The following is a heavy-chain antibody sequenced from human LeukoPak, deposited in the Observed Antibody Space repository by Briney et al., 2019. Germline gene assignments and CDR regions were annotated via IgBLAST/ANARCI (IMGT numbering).Heavy chain of an antibody. V-gene: IGHV1-69*04. D-gene: IGHD3-22*01. CDR2: ISAYDGNT. CDR3: ARKVPNDSSGYYYRGQFDP. Sequence: SVTVSCKASGGTFSSYAISWVRQAPGQGLEWMGWISAYDGNTNYAQKFQGTVTITADKSTSTAYMELSSLRSEDTAVYYCARKVPNDSSGYYYRGQFDPWGQGTLVTVSS. J-gene: IGHJ5*02. CDR1: GGTFSSYA.